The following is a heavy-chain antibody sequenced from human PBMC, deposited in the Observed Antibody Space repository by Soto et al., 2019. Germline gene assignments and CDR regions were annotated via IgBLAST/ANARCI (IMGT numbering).Heavy chain of an antibody. Sequence: SETLSLTCTVSGGSISSYYWSWIRQPPGKGLEWIGYIYYSGSTNYNPSLKSRVTISVDTSKNQFSLKLSSVTAADTAGYYCARDPGAKGGFDYWGQGTLVTVSS. CDR3: ARDPGAKGGFDY. J-gene: IGHJ4*02. V-gene: IGHV4-59*01. CDR2: IYYSGST. D-gene: IGHD1-26*01. CDR1: GGSISSYY.